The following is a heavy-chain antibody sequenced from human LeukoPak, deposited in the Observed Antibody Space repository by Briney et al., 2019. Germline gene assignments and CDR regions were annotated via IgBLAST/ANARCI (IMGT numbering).Heavy chain of an antibody. CDR3: VTYYFDSSGPKKNY. Sequence: TSETLSLTCAVYGGSFSGYYWSWIRQPPGKGLEWIGEINHSGSTNYNPSLKSRVTTSVDTSKKQFSLKLSSVTAADTAVYYCVTYYFDSSGPKKNYWGQGTLVTVSS. J-gene: IGHJ4*02. CDR2: INHSGST. V-gene: IGHV4-34*01. D-gene: IGHD3-22*01. CDR1: GGSFSGYY.